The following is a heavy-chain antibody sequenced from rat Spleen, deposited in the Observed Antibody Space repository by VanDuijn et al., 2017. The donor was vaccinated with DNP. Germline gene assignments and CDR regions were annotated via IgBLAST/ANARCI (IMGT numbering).Heavy chain of an antibody. CDR2: ISYSATT. J-gene: IGHJ3*01. D-gene: IGHD1-11*01. Sequence: VQLQESGPGLVKPSQSLSLTCSVTGYSITSNYWGWIRKFPGNKMEWIGHISYSATTTYNPSLKSRISITRDTSKNQFFLQLNSVTTEDTATYYCASGYGGYPFAYWGQGTLVTVSS. V-gene: IGHV3-1*01. CDR1: GYSITSNY. CDR3: ASGYGGYPFAY.